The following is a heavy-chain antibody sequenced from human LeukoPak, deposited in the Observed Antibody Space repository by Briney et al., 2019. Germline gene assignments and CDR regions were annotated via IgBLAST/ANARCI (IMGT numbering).Heavy chain of an antibody. CDR1: GFTFSSYS. Sequence: SGGSLRLSCAASGFTFSSYSMNWVRQAPGKGLEWVSVIRGSGVGTYYADSVKGRFTISRDNSKNTLYLQLNSLRAEDTAVYYCAKCGPDSDWHFDYWGQGTLVTVSS. CDR2: IRGSGVGT. D-gene: IGHD6-19*01. V-gene: IGHV3-23*01. CDR3: AKCGPDSDWHFDY. J-gene: IGHJ4*02.